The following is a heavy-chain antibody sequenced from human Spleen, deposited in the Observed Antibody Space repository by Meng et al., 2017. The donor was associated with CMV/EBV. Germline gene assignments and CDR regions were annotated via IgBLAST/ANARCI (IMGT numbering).Heavy chain of an antibody. J-gene: IGHJ5*02. Sequence: ASGFTCDECDMSGVRRAPGKGLEWVSVINWNGGTKNYVDSVKGRFVISRDNANSSLYLQMSSLRLEDTAFYHCARLRMVGSTYSFDPWGRGTLVTVSS. CDR3: ARLRMVGSTYSFDP. CDR1: GFTCDECD. D-gene: IGHD2-8*01. CDR2: INWNGGTK. V-gene: IGHV3-20*01.